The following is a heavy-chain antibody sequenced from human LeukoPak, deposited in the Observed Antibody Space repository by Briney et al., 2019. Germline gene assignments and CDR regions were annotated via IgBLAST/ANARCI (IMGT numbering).Heavy chain of an antibody. V-gene: IGHV4-59*01. J-gene: IGHJ4*02. Sequence: SETLSPTCAVSGASISNSYWTWIRQSPGKGLEWIGYFFYGGSPNYNPSLKSRVTMSVDTSKSQFSLRLNSVTDADTAVYYCARGNYYASGRLDYWGQGTLVTVSS. CDR2: FFYGGSP. D-gene: IGHD3-10*01. CDR3: ARGNYYASGRLDY. CDR1: GASISNSY.